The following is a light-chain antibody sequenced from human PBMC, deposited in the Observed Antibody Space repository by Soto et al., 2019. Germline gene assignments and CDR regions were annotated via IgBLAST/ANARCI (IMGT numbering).Light chain of an antibody. V-gene: IGLV4-60*02. CDR2: IEGSGSD. Sequence: QPVLTQSSSASASLGSSVKLTCTLSSGHSSYIIAWHQQQPGKAPRYLMKIEGSGSDNKGSGVPDRFSGSSSGADRYLTISNLPFEDEADYYCETSDFLTRVFGGGTQLTVL. CDR1: SGHSSYI. J-gene: IGLJ3*02. CDR3: ETSDFLTRV.